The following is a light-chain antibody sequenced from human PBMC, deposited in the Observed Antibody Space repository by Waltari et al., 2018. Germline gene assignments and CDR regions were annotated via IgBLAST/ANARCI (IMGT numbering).Light chain of an antibody. CDR3: QHYVRLPVT. CDR2: GAS. J-gene: IGKJ1*01. V-gene: IGKV3-20*01. Sequence: EIVLTQSPGTLSLSPGERATLSCRASQSVSRTLAWYQQKPGQAPRLLIYGASTRATGIPERFSGGGSGTDFSLTISRLEPEDFAVYYCQHYVRLPVTFGRGTKVEIK. CDR1: QSVSRT.